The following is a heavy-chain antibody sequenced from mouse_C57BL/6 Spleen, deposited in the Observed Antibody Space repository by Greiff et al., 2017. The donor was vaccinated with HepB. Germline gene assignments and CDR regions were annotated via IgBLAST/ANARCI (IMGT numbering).Heavy chain of an antibody. CDR3: VRGISGAMDY. Sequence: GGGLVQPKGSLKLSCAASGFTFNTYAMHWVRQAPGKGLEWVARKRSKSSNYATYYADSVKDRFTISRDDSQSMLYLQMNNLKTEDTAMYYCVRGISGAMDYWGQGTSVTVSS. J-gene: IGHJ4*01. V-gene: IGHV10-3*01. CDR2: KRSKSSNYAT. D-gene: IGHD3-1*01. CDR1: GFTFNTYA.